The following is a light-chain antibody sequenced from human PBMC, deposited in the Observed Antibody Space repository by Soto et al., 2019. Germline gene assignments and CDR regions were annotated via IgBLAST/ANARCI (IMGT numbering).Light chain of an antibody. CDR3: QQSYRAPYT. J-gene: IGKJ2*01. V-gene: IGKV1-39*01. CDR2: AAS. CDR1: QSIGRY. Sequence: DIQMTQSPSSLSAFVGDRVTVTCRASQSIGRYLNWYQQKPGKAPSLLIYAASSLQSGVPSRFSGGGSGADFTLTISSLQPEDFATYYCQQSYRAPYTFGQGTKVEIK.